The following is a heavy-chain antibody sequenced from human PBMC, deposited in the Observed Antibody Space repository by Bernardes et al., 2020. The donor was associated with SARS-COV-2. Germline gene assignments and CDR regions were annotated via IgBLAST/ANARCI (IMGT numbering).Heavy chain of an antibody. D-gene: IGHD6-6*01. J-gene: IGHJ3*02. CDR2: ITGSFSDT. CDR3: ARGGRRLHRDAFDM. CDR1: GFTLSDYY. V-gene: IGHV3-11*06. Sequence: GGSLRLSCAASGFTLSDYYMSWIRQAPGKGLEWISDITGSFSDTKYADSVKGRFTMSRDNARKSLYLQMNSLRVEDTAVYYCARGGRRLHRDAFDMWGQGTVVTVSS.